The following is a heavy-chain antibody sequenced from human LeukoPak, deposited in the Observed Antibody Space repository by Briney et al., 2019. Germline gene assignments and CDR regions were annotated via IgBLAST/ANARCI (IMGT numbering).Heavy chain of an antibody. J-gene: IGHJ3*02. CDR1: GGSISSSNW. Sequence: SGTLSFTCAVSGGSISSSNWWNWVRQPTGKGLEWIGEIYHSGSTNYNPSLKSRVTISVDKSKNQFSLKLSSVTAADTAVYYCARDVRLPRRASDIWGQGTMVTVSS. V-gene: IGHV4-4*02. CDR3: ARDVRLPRRASDI. CDR2: IYHSGST. D-gene: IGHD5-18*01.